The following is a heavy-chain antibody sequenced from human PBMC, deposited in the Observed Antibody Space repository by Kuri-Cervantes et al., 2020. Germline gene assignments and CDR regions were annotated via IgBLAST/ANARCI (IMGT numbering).Heavy chain of an antibody. V-gene: IGHV4-59*02. J-gene: IGHJ4*02. D-gene: IGHD4-23*01. CDR1: GDSVSSYY. Sequence: GSLRLSCTVSGDSVSSYYWSWIRQPPGKGLEWIGYIYYSGRTYYSPSLKSRVTISVDTSKNQFSLKLSSVTAADTAVYYCARANYGGFEGSFDYWGQGTLVTVSS. CDR3: ARANYGGFEGSFDY. CDR2: IYYSGRT.